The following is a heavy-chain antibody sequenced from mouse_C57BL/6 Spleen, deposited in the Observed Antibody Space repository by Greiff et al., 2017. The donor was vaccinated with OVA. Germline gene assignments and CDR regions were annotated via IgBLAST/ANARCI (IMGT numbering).Heavy chain of an antibody. D-gene: IGHD2-1*01. CDR1: GYTFTSYW. V-gene: IGHV1-61*01. Sequence: QVQLQQPGAELVRPGSSVKLSCKASGYTFTSYWMDWVKQRPGQGLEWIGNIYPSDSETHYNQKFKDKATLTVDKSSSTAYMQLSSLTSEDSAVYYCARTDDYGNWFAYWGQGTLVTVSA. J-gene: IGHJ3*01. CDR3: ARTDDYGNWFAY. CDR2: IYPSDSET.